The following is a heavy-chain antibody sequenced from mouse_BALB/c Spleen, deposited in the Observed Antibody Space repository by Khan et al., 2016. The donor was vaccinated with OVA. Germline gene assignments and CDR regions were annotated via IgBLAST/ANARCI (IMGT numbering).Heavy chain of an antibody. V-gene: IGHV2-2*03. CDR3: ARRGYDYGRGALFAY. D-gene: IGHD2-4*01. CDR2: IWSAGST. CDR1: GFSLNNYS. Sequence: QVRLQQSGPGLVQPSQSLSITCTVSGFSLNNYSVHWVRQSPGKGLEWLGVIWSAGSTDYNAAFISRLTISKDNSRSHVFFKMNSLQSNDTAIYYCARRGYDYGRGALFAYWGQGTLVTVSA. J-gene: IGHJ3*01.